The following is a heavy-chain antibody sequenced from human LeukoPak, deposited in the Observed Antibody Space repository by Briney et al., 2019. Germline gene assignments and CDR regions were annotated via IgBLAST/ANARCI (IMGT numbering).Heavy chain of an antibody. CDR3: ARSSAASYDFDS. CDR2: IYFSGSI. J-gene: IGHJ4*02. CDR1: GGSISSSYYY. Sequence: SETLSLTCTVSGGSISSSYYYWGWIRQPPGKGLEWIASIYFSGSIYYNPSLSSRVTMSLDTSKNQFSLRLGSVTAAGTAVYYCARSSAASYDFDSWGQGTLVTASS. D-gene: IGHD1-26*01. V-gene: IGHV4-39*01.